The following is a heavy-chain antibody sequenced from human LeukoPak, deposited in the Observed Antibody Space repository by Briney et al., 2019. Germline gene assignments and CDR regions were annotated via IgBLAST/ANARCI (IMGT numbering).Heavy chain of an antibody. CDR3: ARDGQTGEWLLYPLYYGMDV. Sequence: GGSLRLSCAASGFTFSSYWMSWARQAPGKGLEWVANIKQDGSEKYYVDSVKGRFTISRDNAKNSLYLQMNSLRAEDTAVYYCARDGQTGEWLLYPLYYGMDVWGQGTTVTVSS. J-gene: IGHJ6*02. CDR2: IKQDGSEK. D-gene: IGHD3-3*01. CDR1: GFTFSSYW. V-gene: IGHV3-7*01.